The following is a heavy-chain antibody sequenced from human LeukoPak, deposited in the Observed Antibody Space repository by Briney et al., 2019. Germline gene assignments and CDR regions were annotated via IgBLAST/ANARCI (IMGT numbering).Heavy chain of an antibody. CDR1: GYTFTGYY. V-gene: IGHV1-2*02. Sequence: ASVKVSCKASGYTFTGYYMHWVRKAPGQGLEWMGWINPNSGGTNYAQKFQGRVTMTRDTSISTAYMELSRLRSDDTAVYYCARDHSGSYFDWFDPWGQGTLVPVSS. J-gene: IGHJ5*02. CDR3: ARDHSGSYFDWFDP. D-gene: IGHD1-26*01. CDR2: INPNSGGT.